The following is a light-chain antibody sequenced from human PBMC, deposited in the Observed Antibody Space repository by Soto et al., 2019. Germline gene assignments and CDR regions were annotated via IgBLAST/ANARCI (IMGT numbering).Light chain of an antibody. J-gene: IGKJ3*01. CDR1: QSISSSH. CDR2: GAS. Sequence: EIVLTQSPGTMSLSPGERATLSCRASQSISSSHLAWYQQKPDQTPRLLIYGASNRATGIPDRFSGSGSGTDFTLTISRLEPEDFAVYYCQHYGNEGTFGPVTQVDLK. V-gene: IGKV3-20*01. CDR3: QHYGNEGT.